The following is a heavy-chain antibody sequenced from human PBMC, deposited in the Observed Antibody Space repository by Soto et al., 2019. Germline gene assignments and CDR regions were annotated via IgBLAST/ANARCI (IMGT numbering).Heavy chain of an antibody. Sequence: GGSLRLSCAAAAFALDDYAMHWFRQAPGKGLEWVSLISWDGGSTYYADSVKGRVTISRDNSKSCLYLQMNSLRAEDTALYSFAKGTRPDGDWSRYSDCWGQGSLVTVSS. V-gene: IGHV3-43D*04. D-gene: IGHD4-17*01. J-gene: IGHJ4*02. CDR2: ISWDGGST. CDR1: AFALDDYA. CDR3: AKGTRPDGDWSRYSDC.